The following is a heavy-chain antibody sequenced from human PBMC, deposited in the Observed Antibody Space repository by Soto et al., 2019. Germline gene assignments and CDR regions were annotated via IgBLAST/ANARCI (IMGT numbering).Heavy chain of an antibody. CDR2: IYYSGST. Sequence: PSETLSLTCTVSGDSINSGGYYWSWIRQHPGTGLEWIGYIYYSGSTYYNPSLKSRVTISLDTSKNQFSLWLSSMTAADTAVYYCATGNAWGVLIAYWGQGTLVTVPS. D-gene: IGHD3-16*01. J-gene: IGHJ4*02. CDR3: ATGNAWGVLIAY. CDR1: GDSINSGGYY. V-gene: IGHV4-31*03.